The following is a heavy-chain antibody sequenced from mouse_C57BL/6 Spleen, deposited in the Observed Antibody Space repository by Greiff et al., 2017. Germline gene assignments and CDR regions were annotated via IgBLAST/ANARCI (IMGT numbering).Heavy chain of an antibody. J-gene: IGHJ3*01. CDR3: ARKGIYYDYH. Sequence: QVQLQQPGAELVKPGASVKMSCKASGYTFTSYWITWVKQRPGQGLEWIGDIYPGRGSTNYNEKFKSKAPLTVDTSSSTAYMQLSSLTSEDSAVYYCARKGIYYDYHWGQGTLVTVSA. D-gene: IGHD2-4*01. CDR2: IYPGRGST. V-gene: IGHV1-55*01. CDR1: GYTFTSYW.